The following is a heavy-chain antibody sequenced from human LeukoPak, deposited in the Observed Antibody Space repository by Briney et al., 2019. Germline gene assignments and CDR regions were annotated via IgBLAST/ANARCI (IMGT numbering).Heavy chain of an antibody. CDR3: ARDGTKYYDFWSGYQTLHNWFDP. CDR2: ISGSGGST. CDR1: GFTFSSYA. J-gene: IGHJ5*02. D-gene: IGHD3-3*01. V-gene: IGHV3-23*01. Sequence: PGGSLRLSCAASGFTFSSYAMSWVRQAPGKGLEWVSAISGSGGSTYYADSVKGRFTISRDNSKNTLYLQMNSLRAEDTAVYYCARDGTKYYDFWSGYQTLHNWFDPWGQGTLVTVSS.